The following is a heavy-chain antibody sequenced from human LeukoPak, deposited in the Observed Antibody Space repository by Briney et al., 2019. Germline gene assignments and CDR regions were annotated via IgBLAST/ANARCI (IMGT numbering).Heavy chain of an antibody. CDR2: IIPIFGIA. CDR3: ARDASAGTPEYFQH. D-gene: IGHD6-19*01. Sequence: SVKVSCKASGGTFSSYAISWVRQAPGQGLEWMGRIIPIFGIANYAQKFQGRVTITADKSTSTAYMELSSLRSEDTAVCYCARDASAGTPEYFQHWGQGTLVTVSS. CDR1: GGTFSSYA. J-gene: IGHJ1*01. V-gene: IGHV1-69*04.